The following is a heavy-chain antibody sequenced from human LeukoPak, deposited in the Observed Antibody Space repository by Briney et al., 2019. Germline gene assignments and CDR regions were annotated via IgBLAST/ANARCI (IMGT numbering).Heavy chain of an antibody. J-gene: IGHJ4*02. CDR2: IYPGDSDT. Sequence: GEPLKISCMCAGYSFTSYWIGWVRQMPGEGLEWLGIIYPGDSDTRYSPSFQGQVTISDDKSISPAYLQWSDLKASYAAMCDCVRHYGAAMSKTLDYWGQGTLVTVST. CDR1: GYSFTSYW. CDR3: VRHYGAAMSKTLDY. V-gene: IGHV5-51*01. D-gene: IGHD5-18*01.